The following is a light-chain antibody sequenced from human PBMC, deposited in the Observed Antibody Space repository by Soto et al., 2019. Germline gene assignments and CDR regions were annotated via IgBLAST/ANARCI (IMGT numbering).Light chain of an antibody. CDR3: QSYDSSLSGSVV. J-gene: IGLJ2*01. V-gene: IGLV1-40*01. CDR2: VNT. Sequence: QSVLTQPPSVSGAPGQRVTISCTGSSSNIGAGYDVHWYQQLPGTAPKLLIHVNTNRPSGVPDRFSGSKSGTSVSLAINGLQAEDEADYYCQSYDSSLSGSVVFGGGTKLTVL. CDR1: SSNIGAGYD.